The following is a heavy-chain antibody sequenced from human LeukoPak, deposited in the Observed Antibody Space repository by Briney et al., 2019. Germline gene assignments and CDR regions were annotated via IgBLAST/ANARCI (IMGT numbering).Heavy chain of an antibody. D-gene: IGHD5-18*01. V-gene: IGHV3-30*04. Sequence: GGPLRLSCAASGFTFSSYAMHWVRQAPGKGLEWVAVISYDGSNKYYADSVKGRFTISRDNSKNTLYLQMNSLRAEDTAVYYCARDSGYSYGYSSAFDIWGQGTMVTVSS. J-gene: IGHJ3*02. CDR1: GFTFSSYA. CDR3: ARDSGYSYGYSSAFDI. CDR2: ISYDGSNK.